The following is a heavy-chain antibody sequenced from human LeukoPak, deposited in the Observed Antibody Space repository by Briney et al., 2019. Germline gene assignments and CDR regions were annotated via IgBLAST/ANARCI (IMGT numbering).Heavy chain of an antibody. V-gene: IGHV4-39*01. Sequence: SETLSLTRSVSGTSISSSGYFWGWIRQPPGKGLQLIGSIHYGGSTFYNPSLKSRVTISQDTSKDQFSLKLTSVTAADTAVYYCAALDSSSGWFDPWGRGILVTVSS. CDR1: GTSISSSGYF. D-gene: IGHD6-6*01. CDR3: AALDSSSGWFDP. CDR2: IHYGGST. J-gene: IGHJ5*02.